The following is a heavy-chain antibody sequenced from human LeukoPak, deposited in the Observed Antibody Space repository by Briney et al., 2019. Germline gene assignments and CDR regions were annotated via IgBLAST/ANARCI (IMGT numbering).Heavy chain of an antibody. J-gene: IGHJ4*02. CDR1: GFTFSSYA. V-gene: IGHV3-23*01. CDR2: ISGSGGST. D-gene: IGHD3-3*01. CDR3: AREGNDFWSGYYTGCYFDY. Sequence: GGSLRLSCAASGFTFSSYAMSWVRQAPGKGLEWVSAISGSGGSTYYADSVKGRFTISRDNSKNSLYLQMNSLRAEDTAVYYCAREGNDFWSGYYTGCYFDYWGQGTLVTVSS.